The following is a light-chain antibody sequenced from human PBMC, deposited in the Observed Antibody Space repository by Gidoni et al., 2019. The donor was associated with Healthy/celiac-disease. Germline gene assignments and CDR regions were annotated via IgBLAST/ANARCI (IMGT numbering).Light chain of an antibody. CDR2: MNN. CDR1: SSNIGSNS. J-gene: IGLJ1*01. CDR3: AAWDDSLSGSYV. Sequence: QSVLTQPPSASGTPGQRVTISRSGSSSNIGSNSVYWYQQLPGTAPKLRIYMNNQRPSGVPDRFSGSTSGTSASLAISGLRSEDEADYYCAAWDDSLSGSYVFGTGTKVTVL. V-gene: IGLV1-47*01.